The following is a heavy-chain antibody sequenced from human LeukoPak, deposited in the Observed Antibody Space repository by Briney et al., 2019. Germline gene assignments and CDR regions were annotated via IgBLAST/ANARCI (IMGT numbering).Heavy chain of an antibody. V-gene: IGHV3-23*01. J-gene: IGHJ5*02. Sequence: GGSLRLSCAASGFTFSSNAMSWVRQAPGKGLEWVPAISDSGGSTYYADSVKGRSTISRGNSKNTLYLQMNSLRAEDTAVYYCAKDTHDYGNYNWFDPWGQGTLVTVSS. CDR1: GFTFSSNA. D-gene: IGHD4-11*01. CDR2: ISDSGGST. CDR3: AKDTHDYGNYNWFDP.